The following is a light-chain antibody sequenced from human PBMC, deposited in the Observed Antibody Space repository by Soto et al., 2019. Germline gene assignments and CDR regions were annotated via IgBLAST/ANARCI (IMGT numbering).Light chain of an antibody. V-gene: IGLV2-8*01. Sequence: QSVLAQPPSASGSPGQSVTISCTGTSSYVGGYNYVSWYQQHPGKAPKLMIYEVSERPSGVPDRFSGSKSGNTASLTVSGLQAEDEADYYCSSYAGSNNYVFGTGTKVTVL. CDR2: EVS. J-gene: IGLJ1*01. CDR3: SSYAGSNNYV. CDR1: SSYVGGYNY.